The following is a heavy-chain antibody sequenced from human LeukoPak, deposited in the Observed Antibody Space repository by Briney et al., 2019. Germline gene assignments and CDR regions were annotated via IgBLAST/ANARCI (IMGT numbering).Heavy chain of an antibody. CDR2: INPNSGGT. J-gene: IGHJ4*02. CDR1: GYTFTGYY. D-gene: IGHD1-26*01. Sequence: VASVKVSCKASGYTFTGYYMHWLRPAPGQGLAWVGWINPNSGGTNYAQKFQGRVPMTRDTSISTAYMELRRLRSDDTAVYDCARDWYEWELHFDYWGQGTLVTVSS. CDR3: ARDWYEWELHFDY. V-gene: IGHV1-2*02.